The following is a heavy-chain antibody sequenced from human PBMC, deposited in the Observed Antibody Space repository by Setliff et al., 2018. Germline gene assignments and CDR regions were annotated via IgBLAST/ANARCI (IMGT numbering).Heavy chain of an antibody. Sequence: SETLSLTCAVYGGSFSGYYWSWIRQPPGKGLEWIGEINHSGSTNYNPSLKSRVTISVDTSKNQFSLKLSSVTAADTAVYYCARGVYCSSTSCSPGLNWFDPWGQGTLVTSPQ. J-gene: IGHJ5*02. CDR1: GGSFSGYY. V-gene: IGHV4-34*01. CDR2: INHSGST. CDR3: ARGVYCSSTSCSPGLNWFDP. D-gene: IGHD2-2*01.